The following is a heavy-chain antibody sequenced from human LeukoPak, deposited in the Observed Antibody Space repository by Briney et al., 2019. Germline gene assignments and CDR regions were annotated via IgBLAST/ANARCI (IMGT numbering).Heavy chain of an antibody. V-gene: IGHV3-30-3*01. J-gene: IGHJ5*02. CDR1: EFTFSSYA. CDR2: ISYDGSNK. CDR3: ARDKLLEQQLTRHNWFDP. D-gene: IGHD6-13*01. Sequence: GGSLRLSCAASEFTFSSYAMSWVRQAPGKGLEWVAVISYDGSNKYYADSVKGRFTISRDNSKNTLYLQMNSLRAEDTAVYYCARDKLLEQQLTRHNWFDPWGQGTLVTVSS.